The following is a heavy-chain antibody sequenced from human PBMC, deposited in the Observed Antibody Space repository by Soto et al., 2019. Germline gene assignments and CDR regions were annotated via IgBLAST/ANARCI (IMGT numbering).Heavy chain of an antibody. Sequence: QVQLVESGGGVVQPGRSLRLSCAASGFTFSDYAMHWVRQAPGKGREWVAVIWLDGSKKYFADSVKGRFTVSRDNSKNPLYLQMNSLRADDTAVYYCSRPGYSRSWATPVYNYYYMDVWGKGTTVTVSS. CDR3: SRPGYSRSWATPVYNYYYMDV. D-gene: IGHD6-13*01. J-gene: IGHJ6*03. V-gene: IGHV3-33*01. CDR1: GFTFSDYA. CDR2: IWLDGSKK.